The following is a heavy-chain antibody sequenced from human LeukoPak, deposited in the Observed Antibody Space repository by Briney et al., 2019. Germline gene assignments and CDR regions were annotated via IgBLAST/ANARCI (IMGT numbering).Heavy chain of an antibody. CDR2: ISAYNGNT. V-gene: IGHV1-18*01. CDR1: GYTFTSYD. J-gene: IGHJ1*01. D-gene: IGHD3-10*01. CDR3: ARITMVRGVISSFQH. Sequence: ASVKVSCKASGYTFTSYDINWVRQATGQGLEWMGWISAYNGNTNYAQKLQGRVTMTTDTSTSTAYMELRSLRSDDTAVYYCARITMVRGVISSFQHWGQGTLVTVSS.